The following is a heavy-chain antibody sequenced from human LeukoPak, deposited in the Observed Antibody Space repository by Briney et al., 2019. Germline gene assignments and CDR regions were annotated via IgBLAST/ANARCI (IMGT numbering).Heavy chain of an antibody. CDR3: AKSESSSYYDAFDI. CDR2: ISGAST. Sequence: SGGSLRLSCAASGFTFSSYAMSWVRQAPGKGLEWVSVISGASTYYADSVKDRFTISRDNSKNTLYLQMNSLRAEDTAVYYCAKSESSSYYDAFDIWGQGTMVTVSS. J-gene: IGHJ3*02. V-gene: IGHV3-23*01. CDR1: GFTFSSYA. D-gene: IGHD6-13*01.